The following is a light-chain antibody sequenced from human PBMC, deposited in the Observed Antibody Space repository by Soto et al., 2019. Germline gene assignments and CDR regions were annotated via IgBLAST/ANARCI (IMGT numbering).Light chain of an antibody. CDR1: SSDYNY. V-gene: IGLV2-8*01. CDR3: SSYADNNNVVL. CDR2: EVN. J-gene: IGLJ3*02. Sequence: QSVLTQPPSASGSPGQSVTISCTGTSSDYNYVSWYQQHPGNAPKLLIYEVNKRPSGVPDRFSGSKSGNTASLTVSGLQAEDEADYYCSSYADNNNVVLFGGGTKLTVL.